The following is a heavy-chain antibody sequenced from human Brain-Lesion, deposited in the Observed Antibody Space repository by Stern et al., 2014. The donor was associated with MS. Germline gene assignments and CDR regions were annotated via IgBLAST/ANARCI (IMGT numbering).Heavy chain of an antibody. J-gene: IGHJ4*02. CDR1: GYTLTELS. V-gene: IGHV1-24*01. Sequence: VPLVESGAEVKKPGASVKVSCKVSGYTLTELSMHWVRQAPRKGLEWMGGFGPEDGETIYAQKFQGRVTMTEDTSTDTAYMELSSLRSEDTAVYYCATLSPGAGGNYYRHFDYWGQGTLVTVSS. D-gene: IGHD1-26*01. CDR3: ATLSPGAGGNYYRHFDY. CDR2: FGPEDGET.